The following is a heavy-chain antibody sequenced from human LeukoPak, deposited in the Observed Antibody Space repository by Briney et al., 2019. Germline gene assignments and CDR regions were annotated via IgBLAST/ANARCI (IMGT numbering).Heavy chain of an antibody. CDR3: ARTPFTYYYDSSGYYSLRYYYYGMDV. CDR1: GGSFSGYY. Sequence: SETLSLTCAVYGGSFSGYYWSWIRQPPGKGLEWIGEINHSGSTNYNPSLKSRVTISVDMSKNQFSLKLSSVTAADTAVYYCARTPFTYYYDSSGYYSLRYYYYGMDVWGQGTLVTVSS. J-gene: IGHJ6*02. D-gene: IGHD3-22*01. CDR2: INHSGST. V-gene: IGHV4-34*01.